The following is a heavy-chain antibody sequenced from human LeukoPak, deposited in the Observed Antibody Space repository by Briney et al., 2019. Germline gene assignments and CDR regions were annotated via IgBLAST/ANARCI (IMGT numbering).Heavy chain of an antibody. CDR3: ARVWGHRTPLQQLVREVRFDY. V-gene: IGHV1-69*01. CDR2: IIPIFGTA. D-gene: IGHD6-13*01. J-gene: IGHJ4*02. Sequence: SVKVSCKASGGTFSSYAISWVRQAPGQGLEWMGGIIPIFGTANYAQKFQGRVTITADESTSTAYMELSSLRSEDTAVYYCARVWGHRTPLQQLVREVRFDYWGQGTLVTVSS. CDR1: GGTFSSYA.